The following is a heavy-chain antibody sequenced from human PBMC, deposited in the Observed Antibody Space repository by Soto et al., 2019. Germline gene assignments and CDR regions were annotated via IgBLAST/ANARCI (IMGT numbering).Heavy chain of an antibody. D-gene: IGHD3-22*01. V-gene: IGHV3-23*01. CDR2: ISGSGGST. CDR3: AKRALFYFISGYYDGPADY. Sequence: PGGSLRLSCAASGFTFSTYAMTWVRQAPGKGLEWVSGISGSGGSTYYADSVKGRFTISRDNSKNTLYLQVNSLRAEDTAVYYCAKRALFYFISGYYDGPADYSGPAPHVTV. J-gene: IGHJ4*02. CDR1: GFTFSTYA.